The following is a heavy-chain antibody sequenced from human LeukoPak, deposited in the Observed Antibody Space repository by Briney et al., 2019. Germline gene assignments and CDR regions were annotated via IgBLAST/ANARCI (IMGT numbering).Heavy chain of an antibody. V-gene: IGHV4-34*01. J-gene: IGHJ5*02. Sequence: SETLSLTCAVYGGSFSGYYWSWIRQPPGKGLEWIGEINHSGSTNYNPSLKSRVTISVDTSKNQFSLKLSSVTAADTAVYYCARGGYYGSGNDFRFDPWGQGTLITVSS. CDR1: GGSFSGYY. D-gene: IGHD3-10*01. CDR3: ARGGYYGSGNDFRFDP. CDR2: INHSGST.